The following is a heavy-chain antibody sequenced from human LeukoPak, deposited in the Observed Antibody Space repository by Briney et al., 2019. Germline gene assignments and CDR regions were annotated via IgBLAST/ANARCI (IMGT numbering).Heavy chain of an antibody. CDR1: GGSLSSYY. CDR2: IYTSGST. V-gene: IGHV4-4*09. Sequence: SETLSLTYTVSGGSLSSYYWSWIRQPPAQGLEWIGYIYTSGSTNYNPSLKSRVTISVDTSKNQFSLKLSSVTAADTAVYYCARQHSGYDYFDYWGQGTLVTVSS. J-gene: IGHJ4*02. D-gene: IGHD5-12*01. CDR3: ARQHSGYDYFDY.